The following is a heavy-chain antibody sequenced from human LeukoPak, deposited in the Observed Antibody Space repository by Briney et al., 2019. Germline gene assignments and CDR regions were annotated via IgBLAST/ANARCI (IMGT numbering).Heavy chain of an antibody. V-gene: IGHV4-61*08. D-gene: IGHD4-17*01. CDR1: GGSISSGGYY. Sequence: SETLSLTCTVSGGSISSGGYYWSWIRQHPGKGLEWIGYIYYSGSTNYNSSLKRRVTISVDTSKNQFSLKLNSVTAADTAMYYCARRKYGDFPFDYWGQGILVTVSS. CDR3: ARRKYGDFPFDY. CDR2: IYYSGST. J-gene: IGHJ4*02.